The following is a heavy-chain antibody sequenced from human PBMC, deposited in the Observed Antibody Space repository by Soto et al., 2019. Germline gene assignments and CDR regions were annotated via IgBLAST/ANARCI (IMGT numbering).Heavy chain of an antibody. D-gene: IGHD6-19*01. CDR1: GGSISSSSYY. CDR2: IYYSGST. Sequence: SETLSLTCTVSGGSISSSSYYWGWIRQPPGKGLEWIGSIYYSGSTYYNPSLKSRVTISVDTSKNQFSLKLSSVTAADTAVYYCARRGLEYSSGRIEVVFDYWGQGPLVTVSS. V-gene: IGHV4-39*01. J-gene: IGHJ4*02. CDR3: ARRGLEYSSGRIEVVFDY.